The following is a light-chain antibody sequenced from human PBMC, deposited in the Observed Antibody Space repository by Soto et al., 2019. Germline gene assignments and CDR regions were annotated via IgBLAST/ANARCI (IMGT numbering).Light chain of an antibody. CDR3: QQYSSFSS. CDR2: DAS. V-gene: IGKV1-5*01. J-gene: IGKJ4*01. CDR1: QSISSW. Sequence: DIQMTQSTSTLSASVGDRVTITCRASQSISSWLAWYQQKPGKAPNLLIYDASSLKSGVPSRFSGSGSGTEFTLTISSLQPDDFATYYCQQYSSFSSFGGGTKVEIK.